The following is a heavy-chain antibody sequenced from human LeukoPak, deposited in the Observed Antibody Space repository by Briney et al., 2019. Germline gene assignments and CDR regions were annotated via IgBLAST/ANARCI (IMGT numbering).Heavy chain of an antibody. Sequence: PSETLSLTCTVSGGSINNYYWNWIRQPAGKGLEWIGRIHTSGSTNYNPSLKSRVTMSVDTSKNHFSLKLSSVTAADTAVYYCARDGGSGWYDYWGQGTLVTVSS. CDR1: GGSINNYY. D-gene: IGHD6-19*01. J-gene: IGHJ4*02. V-gene: IGHV4-4*07. CDR2: IHTSGST. CDR3: ARDGGSGWYDY.